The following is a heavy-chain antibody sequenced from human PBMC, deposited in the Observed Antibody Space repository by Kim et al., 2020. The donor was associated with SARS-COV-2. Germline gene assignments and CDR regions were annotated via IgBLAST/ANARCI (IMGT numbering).Heavy chain of an antibody. J-gene: IGHJ6*02. CDR2: INPNSGGT. V-gene: IGHV1-2*02. CDR1: GYTFTGYY. CDR3: AIPGPAGRGEDYYYGMDV. D-gene: IGHD6-13*01. Sequence: ASVKVSCKASGYTFTGYYMHWVRQAPGQGLEWMGWINPNSGGTNYAQKFQGRVTMTRDTSISTAYMELSRLRSDDTAVYYCAIPGPAGRGEDYYYGMDVWGQGTTVTVSS.